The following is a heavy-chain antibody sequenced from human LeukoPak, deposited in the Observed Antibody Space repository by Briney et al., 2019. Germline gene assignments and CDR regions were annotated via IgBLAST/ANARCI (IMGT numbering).Heavy chain of an antibody. Sequence: SETLSLTCTVSGGSISSYYWSWIRQPPGKGLEWIGRIYTSGRTDYSPSLKSRVTISADTSKNHFSLKLSSVTAADTAVYYCVKENARSVPTAVSPLDDWGQGTLVTVSS. D-gene: IGHD2-2*01. J-gene: IGHJ4*02. CDR2: IYTSGRT. V-gene: IGHV4-4*08. CDR1: GGSISSYY. CDR3: VKENARSVPTAVSPLDD.